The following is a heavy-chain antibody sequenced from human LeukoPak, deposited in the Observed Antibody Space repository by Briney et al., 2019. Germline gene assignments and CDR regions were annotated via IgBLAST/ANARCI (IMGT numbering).Heavy chain of an antibody. CDR3: ARGSSSWYPLYYYYYMDA. Sequence: GASVKVSCKASGGTFSSYAISWVRQAPGQGLEWMGGIIPIFGTANYAQKFQGRVTITTDESTSTAYMELSSLRSEDTAVYYCARGSSSWYPLYYYYYMDAWGKGTTVTVSS. CDR1: GGTFSSYA. CDR2: IIPIFGTA. V-gene: IGHV1-69*05. J-gene: IGHJ6*03. D-gene: IGHD6-13*01.